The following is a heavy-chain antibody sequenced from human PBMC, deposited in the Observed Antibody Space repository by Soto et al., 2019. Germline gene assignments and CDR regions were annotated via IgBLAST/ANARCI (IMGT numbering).Heavy chain of an antibody. J-gene: IGHJ4*02. CDR2: IKEDGSEI. D-gene: IGHD3-16*01. CDR1: GFNVMSYW. CDR3: ARDIGFDYVN. V-gene: IGHV3-7*01. Sequence: PXGSLGLSGAVSGFNVMSYWMSWVRQAPGKGLEWVASIKEDGSEIYYLHSVRGRFSISRDSAGNALHLTMNYLSAEDTGVYFCARDIGFDYVNWGQGTLVTVSS.